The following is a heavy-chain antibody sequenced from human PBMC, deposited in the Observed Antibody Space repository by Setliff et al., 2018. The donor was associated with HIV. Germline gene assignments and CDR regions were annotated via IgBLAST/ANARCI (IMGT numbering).Heavy chain of an antibody. CDR3: ARRSSMSSTADL. V-gene: IGHV5-51*01. Sequence: ESLKISCKGSGYSFTSYWIGWVRQMPGKGLEWMGIIFPSDSHTRNSPSLRGRVTVSADKSISTAYLQWSSLEASDTAMYYCARRSSMSSTADLWGQGTLVTVSS. D-gene: IGHD2-2*01. CDR1: GYSFTSYW. J-gene: IGHJ5*02. CDR2: IFPSDSHT.